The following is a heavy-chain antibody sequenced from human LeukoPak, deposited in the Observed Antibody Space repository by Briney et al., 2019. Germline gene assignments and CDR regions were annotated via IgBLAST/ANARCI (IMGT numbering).Heavy chain of an antibody. CDR1: GYTFTSYG. V-gene: IGHV1-18*01. CDR3: ARDWQYYDSSGYQGDY. CDR2: ISAYNGKT. Sequence: GASVKVSCKASGYTFTSYGISWVRQAPGQGLEGMGWISAYNGKTNYAQKLQGRVTMTTDTSTSTAYMELRSLRSDDTAVYYCARDWQYYDSSGYQGDYWGQGTLVTVSS. J-gene: IGHJ4*02. D-gene: IGHD3-22*01.